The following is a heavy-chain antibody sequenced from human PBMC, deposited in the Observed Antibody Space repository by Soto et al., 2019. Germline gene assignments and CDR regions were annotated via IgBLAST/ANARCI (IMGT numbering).Heavy chain of an antibody. J-gene: IGHJ5*02. V-gene: IGHV4-30-4*01. CDR1: GGSISSGDYY. CDR3: ASSIAAAKIDP. CDR2: IYYSGST. D-gene: IGHD6-13*01. Sequence: SSETLSLTCTVSGGSISSGDYYWSWIRQPPGKGLEWIGYIYYSGSTYYNPSLKSRVTISVDTSKNQFSLKLSSVTAADTAVYYCASSIAAAKIDPWGQGTLVTVSS.